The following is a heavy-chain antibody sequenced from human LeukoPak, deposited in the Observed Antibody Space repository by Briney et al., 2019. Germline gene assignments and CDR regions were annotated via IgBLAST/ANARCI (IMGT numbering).Heavy chain of an antibody. D-gene: IGHD3-22*01. J-gene: IGHJ1*01. CDR2: IDYRGST. CDR1: GGSMNNYY. V-gene: IGHV4-59*08. Sequence: SETLSLTCTVSGGSMNNYYWSWIRQPPGKGMDYIGSIDYRGSTKYNPSLKSRVTISVDTSKNQFSLKLSSVTVADTAVYFCASLPRGTQPPYYCKNGGKGTLVTVSS. CDR3: ASLPRGTQPPYYCKN.